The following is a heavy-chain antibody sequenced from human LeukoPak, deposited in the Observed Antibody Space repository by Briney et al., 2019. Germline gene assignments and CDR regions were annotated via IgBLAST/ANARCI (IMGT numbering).Heavy chain of an antibody. CDR1: GASISSSSYY. V-gene: IGHV4-39*01. CDR2: IYYSGNT. Sequence: PSETLSLTCTVSGASISSSSYYWGWIRPPPGKGLEWIGTIYYSGNTYYNPSLKSRVTISADTSNNQFSLKVTSVTAADTAVYICARRARDDYWYFDLWGRGTLVTVSS. CDR3: ARRARDDYWYFDL. J-gene: IGHJ2*01. D-gene: IGHD2-21*01.